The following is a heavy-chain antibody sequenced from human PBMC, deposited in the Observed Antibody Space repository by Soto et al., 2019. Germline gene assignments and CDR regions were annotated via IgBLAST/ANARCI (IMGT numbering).Heavy chain of an antibody. CDR3: AKGRWYGDYSFDY. CDR1: GFTFSSSA. CDR2: VSGGGGTT. V-gene: IGHV3-23*01. Sequence: GGSLRLSCAASGFTFSSSAMTWVRQAPGKGLEWVSVVSGGGGTTYYADSVKGRFTISRDNSKNTVHLQMNSLRAEDTAVYYCAKGRWYGDYSFDYWGQGTLVTVSS. J-gene: IGHJ4*02. D-gene: IGHD4-17*01.